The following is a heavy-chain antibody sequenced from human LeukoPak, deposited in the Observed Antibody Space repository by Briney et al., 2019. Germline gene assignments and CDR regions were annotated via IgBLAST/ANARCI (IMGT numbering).Heavy chain of an antibody. J-gene: IGHJ6*03. CDR2: IYYSGST. D-gene: IGHD3-3*01. CDR1: GGSISSSSYY. V-gene: IGHV4-39*07. CDR3: ARATGRFLDHHYYYYMDV. Sequence: PSETLSLTCTVSGGSISSSSYYWGWIRQPPGKGLEWIGSIYYSGSTYYNPSLKSRVTISVDTSKNQFSLKLSSVTAADTAVYYCARATGRFLDHHYYYYMDVWGKGTTVTVSS.